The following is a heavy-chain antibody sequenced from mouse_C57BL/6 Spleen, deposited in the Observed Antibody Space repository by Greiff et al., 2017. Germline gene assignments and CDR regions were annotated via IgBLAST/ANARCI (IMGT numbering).Heavy chain of an antibody. Sequence: QVQLQQPGAELVKPGASVKLSCKASGYTFTSYWMHWVKQRPGRGLEWIGRIAPNSGGTKYNEKFKSKATLTVDKPSSTAYMQLSSRTSEDSAVYYCARTRDEYYCDYWGQGTTRTASS. CDR2: IAPNSGGT. V-gene: IGHV1-72*01. CDR1: GYTFTSYW. J-gene: IGHJ2*01. CDR3: ARTRDEYYCDY. D-gene: IGHD3-3*01.